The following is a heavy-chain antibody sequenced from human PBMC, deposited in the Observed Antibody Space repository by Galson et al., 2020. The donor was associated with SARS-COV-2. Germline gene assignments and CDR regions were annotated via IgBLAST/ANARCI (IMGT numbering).Heavy chain of an antibody. J-gene: IGHJ5*02. Sequence: ASVKVSCKASGYTFTSYGISWVRQAPGQGLEWMGWISAYNGNTNYAQKLQGRVTMTTDTSTSTAYMELRSLRSDDTAVYYCARGVVATIRGTNWFDPWGQGTLVTVSS. CDR2: ISAYNGNT. CDR1: GYTFTSYG. CDR3: ARGVVATIRGTNWFDP. V-gene: IGHV1-18*04. D-gene: IGHD5-12*01.